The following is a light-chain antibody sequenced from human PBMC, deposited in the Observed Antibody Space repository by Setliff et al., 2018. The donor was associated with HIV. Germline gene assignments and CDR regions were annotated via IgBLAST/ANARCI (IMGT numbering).Light chain of an antibody. CDR3: AAWDDSLSGLV. J-gene: IGLJ3*02. V-gene: IGLV1-47*01. CDR1: SSNIGSNY. Sequence: VLTQPPSASGTPGQRVTISCSGSSSNIGSNYVYWYQQLPGTAPKLLIYRNNQRPSGVPDRFSGSKSGTSASLAISGLRSEDEADYYCAAWDDSLSGLVFGGGTKVTVL. CDR2: RNN.